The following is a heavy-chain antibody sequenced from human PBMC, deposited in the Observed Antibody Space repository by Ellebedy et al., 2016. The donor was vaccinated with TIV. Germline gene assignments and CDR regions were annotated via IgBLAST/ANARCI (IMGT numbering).Heavy chain of an antibody. D-gene: IGHD1-26*01. CDR3: ATQWELYD. CDR2: IDGRDGAT. Sequence: GESLKISCAASGFTFSSYAISWVRQGPGKRLEWVSGIDGRDGATRYADSVKGRFTISRDNSNNTLHLQMNSLRDEDTAVYYCATQWELYDWGQGTPVTVSS. J-gene: IGHJ4*02. V-gene: IGHV3-23*01. CDR1: GFTFSSYA.